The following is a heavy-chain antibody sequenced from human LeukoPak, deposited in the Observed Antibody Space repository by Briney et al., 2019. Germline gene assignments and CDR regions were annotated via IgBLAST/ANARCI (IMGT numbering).Heavy chain of an antibody. Sequence: PSETLSLTCTVSGGSFSSGPYYWSWIRQPPGKGLEWIVYIDQSGNTNYNPALTRRVTISVDRPKNQFYLKLSSVTAADTAVYYCARDGGSYSDIAEYFQHWGQGTLVSVSS. CDR2: IDQSGNT. D-gene: IGHD4-17*01. V-gene: IGHV4-61*01. CDR3: ARDGGSYSDIAEYFQH. CDR1: GGSFSSGPYY. J-gene: IGHJ1*01.